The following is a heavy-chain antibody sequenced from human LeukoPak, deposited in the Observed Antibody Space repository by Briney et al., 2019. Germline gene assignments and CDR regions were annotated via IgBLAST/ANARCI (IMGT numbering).Heavy chain of an antibody. J-gene: IGHJ6*03. CDR2: IYYSGST. Sequence: SEALSLTCAVYGGSFSGYYWSWIRQPPGKGLEWIGYIYYSGSTNYNPSLKSRVTISVDTSKNQFSLKLSSVTAADTAVYYCARDGVDGRNYYXYMDVWGKGTTVTVSS. D-gene: IGHD5-12*01. CDR1: GGSFSGYY. V-gene: IGHV4-59*01. CDR3: ARDGVDGRNYYXYMDV.